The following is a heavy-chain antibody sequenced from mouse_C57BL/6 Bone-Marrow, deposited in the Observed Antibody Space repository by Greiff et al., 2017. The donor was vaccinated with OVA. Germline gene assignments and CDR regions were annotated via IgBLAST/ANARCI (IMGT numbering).Heavy chain of an antibody. D-gene: IGHD2-14*01. V-gene: IGHV5-4*03. CDR1: GFTFSSYA. Sequence: DVKLVESGGGLVKPGGSLKLSCAASGFTFSSYAMSWVRQTPEKRLEWVATISDGGSYTYYPDNVKGRFTISRDNAKNNLYLQMSHLKSEDTAMYYCARGTLYAMDYWGQGTSVTVSS. CDR2: ISDGGSYT. J-gene: IGHJ4*01. CDR3: ARGTLYAMDY.